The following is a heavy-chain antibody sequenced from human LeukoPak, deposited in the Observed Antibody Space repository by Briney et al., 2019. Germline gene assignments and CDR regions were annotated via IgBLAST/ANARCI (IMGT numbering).Heavy chain of an antibody. V-gene: IGHV1-3*02. CDR2: SNAGNGNT. CDR1: GYTFTSYA. J-gene: IGHJ4*02. D-gene: IGHD1-26*01. Sequence: GASVKDSCKASGYTFTSYAMHWVRQAPGQRLEWMGWSNAGNGNTKYSQEFQGRVTITRDTSASTAYMELSSLRSEDMPVYYCVRDNSGIFDYWGQGTLVTVSS. CDR3: VRDNSGIFDY.